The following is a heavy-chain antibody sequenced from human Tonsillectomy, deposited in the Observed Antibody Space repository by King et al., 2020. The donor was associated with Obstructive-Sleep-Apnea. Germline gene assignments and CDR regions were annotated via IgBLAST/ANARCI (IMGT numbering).Heavy chain of an antibody. D-gene: IGHD3-22*01. CDR3: AKEGGYSSGHYPRFDY. Sequence: VQLVESGGGLVRPGGSLRLSCAASGFTFRTYAMSWVRQAPGKGLEWVSAISGSVASTYYADSVKGRFTISRDNSKNTLYLQMNSVRAEDTAVYYCAKEGGYSSGHYPRFDYWGQGTLVTVSS. CDR2: ISGSVAST. CDR1: GFTFRTYA. V-gene: IGHV3-23*04. J-gene: IGHJ4*02.